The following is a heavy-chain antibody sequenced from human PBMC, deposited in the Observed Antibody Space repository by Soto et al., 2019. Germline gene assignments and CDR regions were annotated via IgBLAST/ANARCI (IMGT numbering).Heavy chain of an antibody. CDR1: GFTFSSYW. Sequence: EVQLVESGGGLVQPGGSLRLCYAASGFTFSSYWMNWVRQAPGKGLEWVANIKQDGSEKYYVDSVKGRFTLSRDNAKNSLYLQMHSLRAEDTAVYYCARVAYDYVWGSYRYSDYGLDVWGQGTTVTVSS. V-gene: IGHV3-7*01. D-gene: IGHD3-16*02. J-gene: IGHJ6*02. CDR2: IKQDGSEK. CDR3: ARVAYDYVWGSYRYSDYGLDV.